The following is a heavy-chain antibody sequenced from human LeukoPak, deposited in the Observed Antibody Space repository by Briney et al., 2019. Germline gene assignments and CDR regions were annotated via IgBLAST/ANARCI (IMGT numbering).Heavy chain of an antibody. Sequence: ASVKVSCKASGYTFTSYGISWVRQAPGQGLEWMGWISAYNGNTNYAQKLQGRVTMTTDTSTSTAYMELRSLRSDDTAVYYCASRGSVPDSSGTRDYWGQGTLVTVSS. V-gene: IGHV1-18*01. D-gene: IGHD3-22*01. J-gene: IGHJ4*02. CDR1: GYTFTSYG. CDR3: ASRGSVPDSSGTRDY. CDR2: ISAYNGNT.